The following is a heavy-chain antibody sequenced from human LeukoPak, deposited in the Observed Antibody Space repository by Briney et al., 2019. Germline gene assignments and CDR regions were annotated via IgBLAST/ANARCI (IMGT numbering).Heavy chain of an antibody. D-gene: IGHD3-10*01. V-gene: IGHV3-21*04. Sequence: GESLRLSCAASGFSFSTYTMDWVRQAPGKGLEWVSSISSRSSIIYYADSVKGRFTISRDNAKNSLYLQMNSLRSEDTAVYYCARGEITMVRGSNYFDYWGQGTLVTVSS. CDR3: ARGEITMVRGSNYFDY. CDR1: GFSFSTYT. J-gene: IGHJ4*02. CDR2: ISSRSSII.